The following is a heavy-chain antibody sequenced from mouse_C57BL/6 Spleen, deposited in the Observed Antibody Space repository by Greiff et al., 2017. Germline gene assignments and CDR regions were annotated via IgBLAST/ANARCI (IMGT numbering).Heavy chain of an antibody. V-gene: IGHV3-6*01. D-gene: IGHD2-4*01. CDR2: ISYDGSN. J-gene: IGHJ3*01. CDR1: GYSITSGYY. Sequence: VQLQQSGPGLVKPSQSLSLTCSVTGYSITSGYYWNWIRQFPGNKLEWMGYISYDGSNNYNPSLKNRISITRDTSKNQFFLKLNSVTTEDTATYYCARDDYDEAYWGQGTLVTVSA. CDR3: ARDDYDEAY.